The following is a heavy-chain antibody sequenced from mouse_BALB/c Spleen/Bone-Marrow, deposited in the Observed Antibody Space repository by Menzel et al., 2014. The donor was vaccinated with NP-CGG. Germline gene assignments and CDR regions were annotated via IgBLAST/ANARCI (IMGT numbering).Heavy chain of an antibody. J-gene: IGHJ4*01. CDR3: ARNGTHHHHTSAAAMDY. D-gene: IGHD3-1*01. CDR1: GFSLTSYG. Sequence: VQLVESGPGLVAPSQSLSITCTVSGFSLTSYGVHWVRQPPGPGQAWLGVIWAGGSTRYKSAFMSRLSINQDNSKSQVFLKLNSLQIDDTATYYCARNGTHHHHTSAAAMDYWGQGTSVTVSS. V-gene: IGHV2-9*02. CDR2: IWAGGST.